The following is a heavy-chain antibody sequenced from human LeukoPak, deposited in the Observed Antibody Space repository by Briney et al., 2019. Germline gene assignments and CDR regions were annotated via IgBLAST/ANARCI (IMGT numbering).Heavy chain of an antibody. V-gene: IGHV4-34*01. CDR2: INHSGST. D-gene: IGHD1-1*01. Sequence: SETLSLTCAVYGGSFSGYYWSWIRQSPGKGLEWIGEINHSGSTNYNPSLKSRVTISVDTSRNQFSLKLSSVTAADTPVYYCARRVTTIGRNDVDSWGQGTLVTVSS. CDR1: GGSFSGYY. CDR3: ARRVTTIGRNDVDS. J-gene: IGHJ4*02.